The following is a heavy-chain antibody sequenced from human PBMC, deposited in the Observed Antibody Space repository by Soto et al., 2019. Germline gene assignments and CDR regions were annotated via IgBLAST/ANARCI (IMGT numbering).Heavy chain of an antibody. J-gene: IGHJ5*02. D-gene: IGHD2-2*01. CDR1: GYTFTSYG. Sequence: EASVKVSCKASGYTFTSYGISWVRQAPGQGLEWMGWISAYNGNTNYAQKLQGRVTMTTDTSTSTAYMELRSLRSDDTAVYYCARDRRYCSSTSCLSIFDPWGQGTLVTVSS. V-gene: IGHV1-18*01. CDR3: ARDRRYCSSTSCLSIFDP. CDR2: ISAYNGNT.